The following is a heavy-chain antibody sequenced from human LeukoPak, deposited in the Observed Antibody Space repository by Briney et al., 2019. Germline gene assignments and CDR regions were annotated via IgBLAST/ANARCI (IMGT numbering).Heavy chain of an antibody. J-gene: IGHJ4*02. Sequence: SVKVSCKASGGTFSSYAISWVRQAPGQGLEWMGRIIPILGIANYAQKFQGRVTITADRSTSTAYMELSSLRSEDTAVYYCARKSYYDSSGYSFDYWGQGTLVTVSS. CDR3: ARKSYYDSSGYSFDY. CDR2: IIPILGIA. CDR1: GGTFSSYA. V-gene: IGHV1-69*04. D-gene: IGHD3-22*01.